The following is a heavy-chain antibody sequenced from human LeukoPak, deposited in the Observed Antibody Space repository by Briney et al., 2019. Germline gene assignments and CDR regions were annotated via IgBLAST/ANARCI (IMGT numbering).Heavy chain of an antibody. CDR3: ARESGKFDY. V-gene: IGHV3-43*02. Sequence: HPGGSLRLSCVASGLPIGDFAMHWVRQAPGQGLEWVSLISGDGVSTFFTDSVKGRFGISRDNSKNSLFLEMSSLRTEDTAMYYCARESGKFDYWGQGTLVAVSS. CDR1: GLPIGDFA. J-gene: IGHJ4*02. CDR2: ISGDGVST.